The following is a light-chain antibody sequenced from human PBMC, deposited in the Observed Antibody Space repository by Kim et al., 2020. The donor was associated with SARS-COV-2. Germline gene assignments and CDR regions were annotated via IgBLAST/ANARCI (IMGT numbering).Light chain of an antibody. CDR3: MQALQTPYT. V-gene: IGKV2-28*01. Sequence: IVLTQFPLSLPVTPGEPASISCRSSQSLLHSNGYNYLDWYMQKPGQSPQLLTHLGSNRASGVPDRFSGSGSGTDFTLKISRVEAEDVGVYYCMQALQTPYTFGQGTKLEI. CDR2: LGS. J-gene: IGKJ2*01. CDR1: QSLLHSNGYNY.